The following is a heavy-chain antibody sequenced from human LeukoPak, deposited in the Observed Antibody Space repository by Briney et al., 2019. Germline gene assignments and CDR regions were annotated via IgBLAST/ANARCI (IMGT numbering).Heavy chain of an antibody. CDR3: ARDGRIFYYDSSGNFDY. V-gene: IGHV3-23*01. CDR1: GFTFSNYA. CDR2: ISGSAHKI. J-gene: IGHJ4*02. Sequence: PGGSLRLSCVASGFTFSNYAMSWVRQAPEKGLDWVSVISGSAHKIRYADSVKGRFTISRDNAKNSLYLQMNSLRAEDTAVYYCARDGRIFYYDSSGNFDYWGQGTLVTVSS. D-gene: IGHD3-22*01.